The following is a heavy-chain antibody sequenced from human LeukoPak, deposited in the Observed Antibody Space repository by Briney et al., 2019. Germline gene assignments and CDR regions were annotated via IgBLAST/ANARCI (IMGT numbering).Heavy chain of an antibody. CDR1: GFTFGDYA. V-gene: IGHV3-49*04. Sequence: GGSLRLSCTASGFTFGDYAMNWVRQAPGKGLEWVGFIRSKAYGGTTEYAASVKGRFTISRDDSKNTLFLQMNSLKTEDTAVYYCTTMYYWGQGALVTVSS. CDR3: TTMYY. D-gene: IGHD5-24*01. J-gene: IGHJ4*02. CDR2: IRSKAYGGTT.